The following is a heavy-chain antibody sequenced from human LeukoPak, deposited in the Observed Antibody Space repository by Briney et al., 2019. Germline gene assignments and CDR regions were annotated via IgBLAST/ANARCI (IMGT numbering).Heavy chain of an antibody. D-gene: IGHD2-15*01. CDR1: GYTFPSYG. V-gene: IGHV1-18*01. CDR2: INAYNGNT. Sequence: ASVKVSCKASGYTFPSYGISWVRQAPGQGLEWMGWINAYNGNTNYAQMLQGRVTITADKSTSTAYMELSSLRSEDTAVYYCARDHCSGGSCYFDYWGQGTLVTVSS. J-gene: IGHJ4*02. CDR3: ARDHCSGGSCYFDY.